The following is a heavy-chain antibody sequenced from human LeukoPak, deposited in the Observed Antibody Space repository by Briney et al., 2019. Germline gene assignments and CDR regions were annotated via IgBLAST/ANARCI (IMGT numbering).Heavy chain of an antibody. CDR3: ARGISADYDYNWFDS. Sequence: PSGTLSLTCTVSGGSISAHYWSWIRQPAGKGLEWIGRLYTSGTTRYNPSLKSRVTVSVDTSKNQFSLKLNSVTAADTAVYFCARGISADYDYNWFDSWGQGILVTVSS. J-gene: IGHJ5*01. V-gene: IGHV4-4*07. D-gene: IGHD5-12*01. CDR2: LYTSGTT. CDR1: GGSISAHY.